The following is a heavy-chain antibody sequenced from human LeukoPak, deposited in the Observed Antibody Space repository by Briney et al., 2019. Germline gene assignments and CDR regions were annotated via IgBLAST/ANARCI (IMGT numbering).Heavy chain of an antibody. CDR3: ARGGAVAYCGGDCYHFDY. Sequence: ASVKVSCKASGYTFTSYYIHWARQAPGQGPEWMGIINPTGGSTNYAQKFQGRVTMTRDMSTSTVYMELSSLRSEDTAVYYCARGGAVAYCGGDCYHFDYWGQGTLVTVSS. V-gene: IGHV1-46*01. J-gene: IGHJ4*02. D-gene: IGHD2-21*02. CDR2: INPTGGST. CDR1: GYTFTSYY.